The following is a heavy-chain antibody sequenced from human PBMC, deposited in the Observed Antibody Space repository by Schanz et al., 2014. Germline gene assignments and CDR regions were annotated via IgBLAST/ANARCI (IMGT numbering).Heavy chain of an antibody. J-gene: IGHJ6*02. CDR3: VKDLQRELLRDDHYYGMDV. D-gene: IGHD1-26*01. CDR2: ITYDGSNT. V-gene: IGHV3-30*18. Sequence: QVHLVESGGGVVQPGRSLRLSCAASGFTFSSYGMHWVRQAPGKGLEWVAIITYDGSNTYHADSVKGRFTISRDNSKNTMYLQMNSLRAEDTAVYYCVKDLQRELLRDDHYYGMDVWGQGTTVTVSS. CDR1: GFTFSSYG.